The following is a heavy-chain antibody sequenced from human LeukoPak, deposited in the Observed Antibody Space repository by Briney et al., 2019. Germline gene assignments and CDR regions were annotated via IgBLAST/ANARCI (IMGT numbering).Heavy chain of an antibody. V-gene: IGHV3-64*01. CDR3: ARVGSWDAFDI. CDR1: GFTFSNSA. J-gene: IGHJ3*02. CDR2: ITSNGDRT. Sequence: GGSLRLSCAASGFTFSNSAMHWVRQAPGKGPEYVSAITSNGDRTYYANSVKGRFTISRDNSKNTLYLQMGSLRAEDMAVYYCARVGSWDAFDIWGRGTMLTVSS. D-gene: IGHD1-26*01.